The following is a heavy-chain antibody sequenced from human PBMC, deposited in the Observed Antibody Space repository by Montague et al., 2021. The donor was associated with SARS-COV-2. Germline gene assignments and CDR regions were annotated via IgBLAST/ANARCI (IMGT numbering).Heavy chain of an antibody. J-gene: IGHJ6*02. D-gene: IGHD3-10*01. CDR3: ASGAHVLLWFGESYYYYGMDV. Sequence: SLRLSCAASGFTFSSYAMHWVRQAPGKGLEYVSAISSNGGSTYYANSVKGRFTISRDNSKNTLYLQMGSLGAEDMAVYYCASGAHVLLWFGESYYYYGMDVWGQGTTVTVSS. V-gene: IGHV3-64*01. CDR2: ISSNGGST. CDR1: GFTFSSYA.